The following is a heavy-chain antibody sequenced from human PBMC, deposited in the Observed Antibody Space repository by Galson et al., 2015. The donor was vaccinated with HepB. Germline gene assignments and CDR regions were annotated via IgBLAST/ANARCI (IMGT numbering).Heavy chain of an antibody. D-gene: IGHD6-19*01. Sequence: SLRLSCAASGLTFSNYAMSWVRQAPGRGLEWVASIGGSGSNTYYADSVKGRFTISGDNSKNTLSLQMNSLRAEDTALYYCAKQLQWLVRIDWYFDLWGRGTLVTVSS. V-gene: IGHV3-23*01. CDR3: AKQLQWLVRIDWYFDL. J-gene: IGHJ2*01. CDR2: IGGSGSNT. CDR1: GLTFSNYA.